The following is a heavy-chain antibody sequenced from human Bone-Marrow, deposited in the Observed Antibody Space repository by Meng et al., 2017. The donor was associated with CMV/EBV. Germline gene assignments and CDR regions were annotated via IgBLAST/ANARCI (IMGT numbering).Heavy chain of an antibody. Sequence: GESLKIYCAASGFTFSDYYMSWIRQAPGKGLEWVSYISSSGSTIYYADSVKGRFTISRDNAKNSLYLQMNSLRAEDTAVYYCARGNWNYGHYYYYGMDVWGQGTTVTVSS. CDR1: GFTFSDYY. D-gene: IGHD1-7*01. CDR3: ARGNWNYGHYYYYGMDV. V-gene: IGHV3-11*01. CDR2: ISSSGSTI. J-gene: IGHJ6*02.